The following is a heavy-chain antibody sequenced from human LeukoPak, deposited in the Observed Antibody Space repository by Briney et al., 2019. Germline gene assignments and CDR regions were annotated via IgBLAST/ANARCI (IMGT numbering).Heavy chain of an antibody. J-gene: IGHJ4*02. V-gene: IGHV5-51*01. CDR1: GYSFTHYW. D-gene: IGHD3-22*01. CDR2: TYPGDADT. Sequence: GESLKISCKATGYSFTHYWIGWVRQMPGKGLEWMGTTYPGDADTRYSPSFEGQVTISADKSTTTAYLHWSSLKASDTAMYYCAQSSGYYANFDYWGQGTLVTVSS. CDR3: AQSSGYYANFDY.